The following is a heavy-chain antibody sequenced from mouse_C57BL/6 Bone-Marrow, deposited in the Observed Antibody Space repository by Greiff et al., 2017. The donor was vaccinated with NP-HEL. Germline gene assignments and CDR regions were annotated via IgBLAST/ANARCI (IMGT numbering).Heavy chain of an antibody. CDR1: GYTFTDYY. V-gene: IGHV1-26*01. CDR2: INPNNGGT. J-gene: IGHJ2*01. CDR3: GSEGSRGFDY. Sequence: EVKLQQSGPELVKPGASVKISCKASGYTFTDYYMNWVKQSHGKSLEWIGDINPNNGGTSYNQKFKGKATLTVDKSSSTAYMELRSLTAEDSAVYYCGSEGSRGFDYWGQGTTLTVSS. D-gene: IGHD1-1*01.